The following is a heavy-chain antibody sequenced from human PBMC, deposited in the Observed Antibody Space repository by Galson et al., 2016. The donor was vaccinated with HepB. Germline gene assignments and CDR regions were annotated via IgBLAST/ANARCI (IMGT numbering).Heavy chain of an antibody. J-gene: IGHJ5*02. D-gene: IGHD3-10*01. V-gene: IGHV3-9*01. CDR2: ITWNSYNI. Sequence: SLRLSCAASGFTFDDYAMHWVRQVPGKGLQWVSGITWNSYNIDYADSVKGRFTISRDNARNSLYLQMNSLRPEDPALYYCARDVGGNYSSWLDAWGQGTLVTVSS. CDR1: GFTFDDYA. CDR3: ARDVGGNYSSWLDA.